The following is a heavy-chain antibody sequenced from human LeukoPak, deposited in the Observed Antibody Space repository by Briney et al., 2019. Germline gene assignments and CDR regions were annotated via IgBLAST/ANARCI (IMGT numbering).Heavy chain of an antibody. CDR3: ARQRQRDGYNRGIAFDI. CDR2: IIPIFGTA. J-gene: IGHJ3*02. V-gene: IGHV1-69*05. D-gene: IGHD5-24*01. Sequence: ASVKVSCKASGGTFSSYAISWVRQAPGQGLEWMGGIIPIFGTANYAQKFQGRVTITTDESTSTAYMELSSLRSEDTAVYYCARQRQRDGYNRGIAFDIWGQGTMVTVSS. CDR1: GGTFSSYA.